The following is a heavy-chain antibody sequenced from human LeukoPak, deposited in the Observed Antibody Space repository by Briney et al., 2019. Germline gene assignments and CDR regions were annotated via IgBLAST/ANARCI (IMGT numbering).Heavy chain of an antibody. CDR1: GYTFTSYD. Sequence: GASVKVSCKASGYTFTSYDINWVRQATGQGLEWMGWMNPNSGNTGYAQKFQGRVTMTRNTSISTAYMELSSLGSEDTAVYYCARTAVKTDTPDDYWGQGTLVTVSS. CDR3: ARTAVKTDTPDDY. V-gene: IGHV1-8*01. CDR2: MNPNSGNT. D-gene: IGHD1-14*01. J-gene: IGHJ4*02.